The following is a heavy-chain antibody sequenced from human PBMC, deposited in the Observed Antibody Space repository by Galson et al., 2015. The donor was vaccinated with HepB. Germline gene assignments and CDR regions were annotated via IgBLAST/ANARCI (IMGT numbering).Heavy chain of an antibody. CDR2: IRASGDTT. V-gene: IGHV3-23*01. D-gene: IGHD6-13*01. CDR3: AQGGSSWYYRFDY. J-gene: IGHJ4*02. CDR1: GFTFTNSA. Sequence: CMRFSGATSGFTFTNSAMSWVRQAPGKGVEWVSVIRASGDTTYYGDAVKGRFTISRDTSKNTLHLQMNSLTAEDTAVYYCAQGGSSWYYRFDYWGQGTLVTVSS.